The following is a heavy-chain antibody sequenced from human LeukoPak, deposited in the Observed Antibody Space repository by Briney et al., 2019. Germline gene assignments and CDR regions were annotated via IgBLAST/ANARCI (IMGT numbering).Heavy chain of an antibody. V-gene: IGHV1-69*04. CDR2: IIPILGIA. CDR1: GGTFSSYA. D-gene: IGHD5-18*01. CDR3: ARGAGYSYGSGMDV. Sequence: ASVKVSCKASGGTFSSYAISWVRQAPGQGLEWMGRIIPILGIANYAQKFQGRVTITADKSTSTAYMELSSLRSEDTAVYYCARGAGYSYGSGMDVWGQGTTVTVSS. J-gene: IGHJ6*02.